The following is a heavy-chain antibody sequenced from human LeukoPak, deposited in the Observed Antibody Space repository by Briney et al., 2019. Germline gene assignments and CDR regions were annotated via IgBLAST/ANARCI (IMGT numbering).Heavy chain of an antibody. V-gene: IGHV1-18*01. D-gene: IGHD3-16*02. CDR2: ISAYNGST. CDR3: VKITFGGVID. Sequence: EWMGWISAYNGSTNYAQKLQGRVTMTTDTSTSTAYMELRSLRSDDTAVYYCVKITFGGVIDWRQGTLVTVSS. J-gene: IGHJ4*02.